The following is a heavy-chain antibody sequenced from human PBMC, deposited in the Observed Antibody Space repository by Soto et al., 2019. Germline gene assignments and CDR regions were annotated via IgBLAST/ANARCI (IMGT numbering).Heavy chain of an antibody. V-gene: IGHV1-69*06. CDR2: IIPIFGTA. CDR1: GGTLSSCA. Sequence: GASVKACCKDSGGTLSSCASSWVREATEQGLEWMGVIIPIFGTANYAQKLQGRVTISADKSSSTAYLQWSRLKASDTAMYYCARQGRDGHNRGYGMAVVRQGTTVIVSS. D-gene: IGHD3-10*01. J-gene: IGHJ6*02. CDR3: ARQGRDGHNRGYGMAV.